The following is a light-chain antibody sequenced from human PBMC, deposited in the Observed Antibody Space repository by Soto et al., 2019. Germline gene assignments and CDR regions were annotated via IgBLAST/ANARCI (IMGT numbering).Light chain of an antibody. V-gene: IGKV3-11*01. CDR3: QQRSDWPWP. Sequence: QSPSALSLYKGERGTLSCRASESVTNYLAWYQQKPGQAPRLLVYDVSNRATGIPARFSGGGSGTDFTLTISNLEPEDFAVYYCQQRSDWPWPFGQGTKV. CDR2: DVS. J-gene: IGKJ1*01. CDR1: ESVTNY.